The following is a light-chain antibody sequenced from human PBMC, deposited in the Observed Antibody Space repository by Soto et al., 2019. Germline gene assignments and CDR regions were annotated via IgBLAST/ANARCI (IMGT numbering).Light chain of an antibody. J-gene: IGKJ5*01. CDR3: LQYTHWPPIT. CDR1: QSVSTH. CDR2: GAS. Sequence: ETVMTQSPDNMFVSPWKRAILSCSASQSVSTHLAWYQQKPFQPPRLLIYGASNRATGIPVRFSGSGSGTAFTLIISSLQSEDFAVYYCLQYTHWPPITFGQGTRLEIK. V-gene: IGKV3-15*01.